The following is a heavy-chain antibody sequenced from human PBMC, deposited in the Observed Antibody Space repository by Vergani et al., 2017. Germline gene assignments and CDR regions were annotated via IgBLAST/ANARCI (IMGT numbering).Heavy chain of an antibody. D-gene: IGHD6-6*01. CDR1: GFTFSNFA. V-gene: IGHV3-30-3*01. J-gene: IGHJ6*03. Sequence: QVQLVESGGGVVQPGRSLRLSCAASGFTFSNFAIHWVRQAPGKGLEWVAFISYDASNEYFADSVKGRFTISRDNSKNTLYLQMNSLRTEDTAVYYCARESVDQLDPYYYYDMDVWGKGTTVTVSS. CDR3: ARESVDQLDPYYYYDMDV. CDR2: ISYDASNE.